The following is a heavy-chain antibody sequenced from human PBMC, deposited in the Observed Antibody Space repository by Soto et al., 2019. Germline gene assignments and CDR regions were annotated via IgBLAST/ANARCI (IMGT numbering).Heavy chain of an antibody. V-gene: IGHV4-30-2*01. D-gene: IGHD2-2*01. CDR1: GVSIRSGGYS. CDR3: ARVPDR. Sequence: SVTLSLTCAVSGVSIRSGGYSWSWIRQPPGKGLEWIGYIYHSGSTYYNPSLKSRVTISVDRSKNQFSLKLSSVTAADTAVYYCARVPDRWGQGTLVTVSS. CDR2: IYHSGST. J-gene: IGHJ5*02.